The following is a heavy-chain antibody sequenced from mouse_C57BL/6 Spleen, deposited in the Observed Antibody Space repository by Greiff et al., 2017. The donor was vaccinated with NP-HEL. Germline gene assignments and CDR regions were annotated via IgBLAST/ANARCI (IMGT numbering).Heavy chain of an antibody. CDR1: GYSITSGYG. D-gene: IGHD1-2*01. V-gene: IGHV3-2*02. CDR3: ARTARIKY. Sequence: DVQLQESGPGLVKPSQSLSLTCTVTGYSITSGYGWNWIRQFPGNKLEWMGYISYSGSTNYNPSLKSRISVTRDTSKNQFFLQLNSVTTEDTATYYCARTARIKYWGQGTTLTVSS. J-gene: IGHJ2*01. CDR2: ISYSGST.